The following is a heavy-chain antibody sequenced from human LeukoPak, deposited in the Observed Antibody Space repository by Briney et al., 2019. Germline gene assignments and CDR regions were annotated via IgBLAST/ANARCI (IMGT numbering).Heavy chain of an antibody. V-gene: IGHV3-48*03. J-gene: IGHJ4*02. CDR2: ISSSGSTI. D-gene: IGHD3-10*01. CDR1: GFTFSSYE. CDR3: ARKAGYYYGSGDF. Sequence: GGSLRLSCAASGFTFSSYEMNWVRQAPGKGLEWVSYISSSGSTIYYADSVKGRFTISRDNAKNSLYLQMNSLRAEDTAVYYCARKAGYYYGSGDFWGQGTLVTVSS.